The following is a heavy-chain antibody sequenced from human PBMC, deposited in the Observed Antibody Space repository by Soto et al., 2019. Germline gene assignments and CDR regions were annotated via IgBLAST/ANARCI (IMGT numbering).Heavy chain of an antibody. CDR3: ASTKYDSSADYYWYLVL. CDR1: EDTFRNYA. V-gene: IGHV1-69*06. Sequence: QVELVQSGAEVKKPGSSVKVSCQASEDTFRNYAISWVRQAPGQGLEWMGGIIPIFGTANYAQKFQGRVTITAETSANTVYLELSSLRSEDTAVYYCASTKYDSSADYYWYLVLWGRGTLVTVAS. CDR2: IIPIFGTA. J-gene: IGHJ2*01. D-gene: IGHD3-22*01.